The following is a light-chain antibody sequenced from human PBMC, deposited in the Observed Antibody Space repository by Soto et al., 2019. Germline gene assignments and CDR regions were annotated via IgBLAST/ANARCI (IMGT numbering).Light chain of an antibody. CDR3: AAWDDSLNGPV. CDR1: SSNIGSNT. J-gene: IGLJ7*01. CDR2: SNN. V-gene: IGLV1-44*01. Sequence: QAVVTQPPSASGTPGQRVTISCSGSSSNIGSNTVNWYQQLPGTAPKLLIYSNNQRPSGVPDRFSGSKSGTSASLAISELQSEDEADYYCAAWDDSLNGPVFGGGTQLTVL.